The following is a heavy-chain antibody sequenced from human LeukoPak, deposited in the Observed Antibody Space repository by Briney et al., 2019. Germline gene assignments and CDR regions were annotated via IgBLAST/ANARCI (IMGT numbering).Heavy chain of an antibody. CDR3: ARDGTDSSSWLKYWYFDL. CDR1: GGSISSHY. Sequence: PSETLSLTCTVSGGSISSHYWSWIRQPPGKGLEWIGYIYYSGSTNYNPSLKSRVTISVDTSKNQFSLKLSSVTAADTAVYYCARDGTDSSSWLKYWYFDLWGRGTLVTVSS. J-gene: IGHJ2*01. V-gene: IGHV4-59*11. D-gene: IGHD6-13*01. CDR2: IYYSGST.